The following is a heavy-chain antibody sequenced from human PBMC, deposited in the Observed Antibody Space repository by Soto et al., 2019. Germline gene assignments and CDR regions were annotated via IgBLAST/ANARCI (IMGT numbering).Heavy chain of an antibody. D-gene: IGHD1-26*01. J-gene: IGHJ4*02. CDR2: INPSGGST. V-gene: IGHV1-46*01. CDR3: ARAASSGSYGYYFDY. CDR1: GYTFTSYY. Sequence: GASVKVSCKASGYTFTSYYMHWVRQAPGQGLQWMGIINPSGGSTGYAQKFQGRVTMTRDTSTSTVYMELSSLRSEDTAVYYCARAASSGSYGYYFDYWGQGTLVTVSS.